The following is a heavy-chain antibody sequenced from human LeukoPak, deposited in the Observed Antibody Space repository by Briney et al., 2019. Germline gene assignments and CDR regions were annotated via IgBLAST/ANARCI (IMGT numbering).Heavy chain of an antibody. J-gene: IGHJ4*02. CDR1: GFTFSSYS. D-gene: IGHD5-18*01. V-gene: IGHV3-21*01. Sequence: GGSLRLSCAASGFTFSSYSMNWVRQAPGKGLEWVSSISSSSSYIYYADSVKGRFTISRDSAKNSLYLQMNSLRAEDTAVYYCARAGGYSYGYVGYWGQGTLVTVSS. CDR3: ARAGGYSYGYVGY. CDR2: ISSSSSYI.